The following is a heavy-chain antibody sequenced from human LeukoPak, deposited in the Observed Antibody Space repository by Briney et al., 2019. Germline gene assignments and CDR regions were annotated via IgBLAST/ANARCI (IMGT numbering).Heavy chain of an antibody. CDR2: ISYDGSKK. J-gene: IGHJ4*02. CDR1: GLTFNTYA. V-gene: IGHV3-30*07. CDR3: TRSGRGAFFKAYFDY. Sequence: PGRSLRLSCAASGLTFNTYAMHWVRQAPGKGLEWVAVISYDGSKKFYADSVKGRFTISRDKLNDVLYLQMSSLRDDDTGVYYCTRSGRGAFFKAYFDYWGQGTLVTVSS. D-gene: IGHD2/OR15-2a*01.